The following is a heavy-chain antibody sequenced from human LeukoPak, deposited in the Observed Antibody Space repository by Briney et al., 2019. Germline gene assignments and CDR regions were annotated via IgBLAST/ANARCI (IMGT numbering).Heavy chain of an antibody. CDR1: GMTFSNHW. J-gene: IGHJ4*02. CDR3: TTGPSYGYEW. CDR2: IKTDGRTT. V-gene: IGHV3-74*01. D-gene: IGHD3-16*01. Sequence: PGGSLRLSCAASGMTFSNHWMHWVRQAQGGGLVWVSLIKTDGRTTIYADSVKGRFTISRDNGKSTLYLQMNSLRAEDTAIYYCTTGPSYGYEWWGQGTVVTVSS.